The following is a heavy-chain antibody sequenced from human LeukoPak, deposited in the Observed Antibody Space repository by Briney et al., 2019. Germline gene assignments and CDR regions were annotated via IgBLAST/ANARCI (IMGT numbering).Heavy chain of an antibody. D-gene: IGHD2-2*01. Sequence: ASVKVSCKASGYTFTGYYMHWVRQAPGQGLEWMGWINPNSGGTNYAQKFQGRVTTTRDTSISTAYMELSRLRSDDTAVYYCARDHLLPAAMIDWFDPWGQGTLVTVSS. J-gene: IGHJ5*02. CDR3: ARDHLLPAAMIDWFDP. V-gene: IGHV1-2*02. CDR1: GYTFTGYY. CDR2: INPNSGGT.